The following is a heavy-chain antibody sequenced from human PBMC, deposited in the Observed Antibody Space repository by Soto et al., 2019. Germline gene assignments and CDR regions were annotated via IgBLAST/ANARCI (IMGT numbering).Heavy chain of an antibody. Sequence: VPAEVCSEAFGVGFESHSVRWAHHYHRQGLEWMGVIHPNGSPTVYAQNFQGRLIITTETSTSTVYMELSTLRSDDTAVYYCARDDAYRDSNSWPDSLLHGTLDT. CDR2: IHPNGSPT. CDR1: GVGFESHS. V-gene: IGHV1-46*02. J-gene: IGHJ5*01. CDR3: ARDDAYRDSNSWPDS. D-gene: IGHD2-21*01.